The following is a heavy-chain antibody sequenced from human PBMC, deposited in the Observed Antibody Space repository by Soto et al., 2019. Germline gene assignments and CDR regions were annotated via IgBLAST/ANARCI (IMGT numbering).Heavy chain of an antibody. CDR3: ARIIAVAARARHFDF. CDR2: IDYRGTA. V-gene: IGHV4-39*01. CDR1: GGSMSTSDYY. J-gene: IGHJ4*02. D-gene: IGHD6-19*01. Sequence: SETLSLTCTVSGGSMSTSDYYWGWISQTPGKGLEYIGNIDYRGTASYNPSLESRVTISTDTSKNQFSLKLSSVTAADTAVYYCARIIAVAARARHFDFWGQGALVTVSS.